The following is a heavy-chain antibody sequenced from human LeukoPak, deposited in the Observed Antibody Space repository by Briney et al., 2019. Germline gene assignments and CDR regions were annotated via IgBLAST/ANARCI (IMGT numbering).Heavy chain of an antibody. D-gene: IGHD2-8*01. CDR3: ARDPVGVRYNYYGMDV. CDR1: GYTFTNYY. J-gene: IGHJ6*02. Sequence: ASVKVTCKAYGYTFTNYYMHWVRQAPGQGLEWMGIVNPSGGSTTYAQKFQGRVSMTRDTSTSTVYMELSSLRSEDTAVYYCARDPVGVRYNYYGMDVWSQGTTVTVSS. V-gene: IGHV1-46*01. CDR2: VNPSGGST.